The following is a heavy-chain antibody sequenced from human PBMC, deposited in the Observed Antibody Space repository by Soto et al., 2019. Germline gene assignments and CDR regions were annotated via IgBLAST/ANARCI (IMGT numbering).Heavy chain of an antibody. CDR2: IYYSGST. D-gene: IGHD5-12*01. V-gene: IGHV4-30-4*01. J-gene: IGHJ4*02. CDR3: ARGPSDIVATSDY. CDR1: GGSISSGDYY. Sequence: QVQLQESGPGLVKPSQTLSLTCTVSGGSISSGDYYWSWIRQPPGKGLEWIGYIYYSGSTYYNPSLKRRVTISVDTSKNQFSLKLSSVTAADTAVYYCARGPSDIVATSDYWGQGTLVTVSS.